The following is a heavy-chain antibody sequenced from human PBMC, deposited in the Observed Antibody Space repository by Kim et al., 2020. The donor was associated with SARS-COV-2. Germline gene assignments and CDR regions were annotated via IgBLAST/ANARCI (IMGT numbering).Heavy chain of an antibody. Sequence: SETLSLTCTVSGGSISSSSYYWGWIRQPPGKGLEWIGNIYYSGSTYYNLSLKSRVTISVDTSKNHFSLELSSVTAADTAVYYCARQGSGYYYPNWFDPWGQGTLVTVSS. D-gene: IGHD3-22*01. CDR1: GGSISSSSYY. CDR2: IYYSGST. V-gene: IGHV4-39*01. J-gene: IGHJ5*02. CDR3: ARQGSGYYYPNWFDP.